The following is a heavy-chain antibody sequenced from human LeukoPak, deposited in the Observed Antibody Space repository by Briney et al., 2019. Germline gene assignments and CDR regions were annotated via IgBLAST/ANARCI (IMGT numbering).Heavy chain of an antibody. CDR3: ARERYYDFWSGYYTSYYYYYMDV. D-gene: IGHD3-3*01. V-gene: IGHV1-18*01. J-gene: IGHJ6*03. CDR1: GYTFTSYG. Sequence: ASVKVSCKASGYTFTSYGISWVRQAPGQGLEWMGWISAYNGNTNYAQKLQGRVTMTTDTSTSTAYMELRSLRSDDTAVYYCARERYYDFWSGYYTSYYYYYMDVWGKGTTVTVSS. CDR2: ISAYNGNT.